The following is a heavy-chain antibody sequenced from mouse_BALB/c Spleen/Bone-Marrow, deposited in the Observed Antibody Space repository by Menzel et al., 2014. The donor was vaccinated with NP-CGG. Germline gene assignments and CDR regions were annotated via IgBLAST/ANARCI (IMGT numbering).Heavy chain of an antibody. J-gene: IGHJ2*01. D-gene: IGHD2-1*01. Sequence: EVKLMEAGPSLVRPSQTLSLTCSVTGDSITSSYWNWIRKFPGNKLEYMGYISYSGNAYYNPSLKSRISLTRDTSKNQYYLQLNSVTTEDTATYCCARGNCYHFDYWGQGTTLTVSS. CDR1: GDSITSSY. CDR3: ARGNCYHFDY. V-gene: IGHV3-8*02. CDR2: ISYSGNA.